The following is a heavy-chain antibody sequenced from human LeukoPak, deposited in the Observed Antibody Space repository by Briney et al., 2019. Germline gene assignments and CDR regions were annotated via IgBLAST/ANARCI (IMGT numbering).Heavy chain of an antibody. D-gene: IGHD2/OR15-2a*01. V-gene: IGHV3-21*01. Sequence: GGSLRLSCAASGFTFSDYSMNWVRQAPRKGLEWVSSISGSSSHIYYADSVKGRFTISRDNAKNSLYLQMNSLRAEDTAVYYCARDRISGEYYFDYWGQGTLVTVSS. CDR3: ARDRISGEYYFDY. CDR2: ISGSSSHI. J-gene: IGHJ4*02. CDR1: GFTFSDYS.